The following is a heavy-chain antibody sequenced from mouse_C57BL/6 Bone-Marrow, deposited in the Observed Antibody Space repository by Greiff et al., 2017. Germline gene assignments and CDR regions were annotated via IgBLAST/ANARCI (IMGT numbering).Heavy chain of an antibody. Sequence: QVQLQQSGAELVRPGTSVKVSCKASGYAFTNYLIEWVKQRPGQGLEWIGVINPGSGGTNYNEKFKGKATLTADKSSSTAYMQLSNLTSEDSAVYVCARSRLRPHYFDYWGQGTTLTVSS. CDR3: ARSRLRPHYFDY. D-gene: IGHD3-2*02. CDR1: GYAFTNYL. CDR2: INPGSGGT. J-gene: IGHJ2*01. V-gene: IGHV1-54*01.